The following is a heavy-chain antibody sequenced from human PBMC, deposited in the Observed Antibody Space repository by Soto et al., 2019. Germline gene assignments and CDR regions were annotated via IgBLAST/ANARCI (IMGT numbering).Heavy chain of an antibody. D-gene: IGHD6-13*01. J-gene: IGHJ4*02. V-gene: IGHV4-30-4*01. CDR2: IYYSGST. Sequence: SETLSLTCTVSGGSISSSDYYWSWIRQPPGKGLEWIGYIYYSGSTYYNPSLKSRFTISVDTSKNQFSLKVSSVTAADTAVYFCARMTAGNSRHYLDYWGQGSLVTVSS. CDR3: ARMTAGNSRHYLDY. CDR1: GGSISSSDYY.